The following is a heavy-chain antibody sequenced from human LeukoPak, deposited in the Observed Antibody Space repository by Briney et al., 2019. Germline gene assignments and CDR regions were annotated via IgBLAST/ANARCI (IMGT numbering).Heavy chain of an antibody. V-gene: IGHV3-23*01. D-gene: IGHD2-15*01. CDR3: AKQLGYCSDGSCYFDY. CDR1: GFTFTSYA. Sequence: LTGGSLRLSCAASGFTFTSYAMSWVRQAPGKGLECVSAISTSGDTTYDKDSVKGRFTISRDNSKNTLYLQMNSLRAEDTAVYYCAKQLGYCSDGSCYFDYWGQGALVTVSS. J-gene: IGHJ4*02. CDR2: ISTSGDTT.